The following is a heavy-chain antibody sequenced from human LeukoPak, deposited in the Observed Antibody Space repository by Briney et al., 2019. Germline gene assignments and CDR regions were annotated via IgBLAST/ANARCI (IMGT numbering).Heavy chain of an antibody. V-gene: IGHV5-51*01. J-gene: IGHJ4*02. CDR1: GYSFTSYW. Sequence: GESLKISCKGSGYSFTSYWIGWVRQVPGKGLEWMGMIYPGDSDTRYSPSFQGQVTISADKSISTAFLQWSSLKASDTATYYCARVPEPSGIYYTYYFDYWGQGALVTVSS. D-gene: IGHD3-10*01. CDR3: ARVPEPSGIYYTYYFDY. CDR2: IYPGDSDT.